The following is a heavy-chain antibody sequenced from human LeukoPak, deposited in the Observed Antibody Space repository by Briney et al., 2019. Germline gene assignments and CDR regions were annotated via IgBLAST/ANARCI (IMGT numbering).Heavy chain of an antibody. CDR3: AREGYDILTGLAY. J-gene: IGHJ4*02. V-gene: IGHV1-2*02. CDR1: GYTFTAYY. CDR2: INPNSGGT. D-gene: IGHD3-9*01. Sequence: ASVKVSRKPSGYTFTAYYMHWVRQAPGQGLEWMGWINPNSGGTNYAQKFQGRVTMTRDTSISTAYMELSRLRSDDTAVYYCAREGYDILTGLAYWGQGTLVTVSS.